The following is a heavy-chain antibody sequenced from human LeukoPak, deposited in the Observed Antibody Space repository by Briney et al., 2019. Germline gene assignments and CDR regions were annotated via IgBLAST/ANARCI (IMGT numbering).Heavy chain of an antibody. CDR2: IDYDSSHI. CDR1: GFTFSNSA. Sequence: PGGSLRLSCAASGFTFSNSAMNWVRQVPGKGLEWVSSIDYDSSHIYYAASVRGRFAISRDNARNSVYLQMNSLRVEDTAVYYCARDPLRYLRVGHYDYWGQGTLVAVSS. J-gene: IGHJ4*02. D-gene: IGHD3-9*01. CDR3: ARDPLRYLRVGHYDY. V-gene: IGHV3-21*01.